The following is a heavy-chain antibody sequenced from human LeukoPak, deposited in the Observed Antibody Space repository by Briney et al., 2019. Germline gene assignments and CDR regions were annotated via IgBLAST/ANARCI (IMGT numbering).Heavy chain of an antibody. CDR1: GFTFSSYG. J-gene: IGHJ4*02. V-gene: IGHV3-23*01. CDR3: AKGIAAAGRYYFDY. D-gene: IGHD6-13*01. CDR2: ISGSGGST. Sequence: GGSLRLSCAASGFTFSSYGMSWVRQAPGKGLEWVSAISGSGGSTYYADSVKGRFTISRDNAKNSLYLQMNSLRAEDTAVYYCAKGIAAAGRYYFDYWGQGTLVTVSS.